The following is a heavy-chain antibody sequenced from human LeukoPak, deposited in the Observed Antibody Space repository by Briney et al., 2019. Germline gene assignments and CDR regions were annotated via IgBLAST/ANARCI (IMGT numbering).Heavy chain of an antibody. D-gene: IGHD2-2*01. CDR1: GGSISSGGYS. CDR2: IYHSGST. CDR3: ARGAVPAARGNWFDP. V-gene: IGHV4-30-2*01. Sequence: SETLSLTCAVSGGSISSGGYSWSWIRQPPGKGLEWIGYIYHSGSTYYNPSLKSRVTISVDRSKNQFSLKLSSVTAADTAVYYCARGAVPAARGNWFDPWGQGTLVTVSS. J-gene: IGHJ5*02.